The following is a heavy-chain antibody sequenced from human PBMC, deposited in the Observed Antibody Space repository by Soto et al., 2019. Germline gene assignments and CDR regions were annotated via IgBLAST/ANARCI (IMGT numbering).Heavy chain of an antibody. CDR2: IYYSGST. V-gene: IGHV4-59*01. D-gene: IGHD7-27*01. CDR3: ARRWGTYFDF. Sequence: SETLSLTCVVSGGSLSSYYWSWIRQPPGKGLEWIGYIYYSGSTDYDPSLKSRVTISVDTSKNQSSLKLSSVTAADTAVYYCARRWGTYFDFWGQGTLVTVSS. J-gene: IGHJ4*02. CDR1: GGSLSSYY.